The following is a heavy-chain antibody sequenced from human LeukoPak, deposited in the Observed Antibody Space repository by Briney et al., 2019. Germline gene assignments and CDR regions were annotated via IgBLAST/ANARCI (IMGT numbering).Heavy chain of an antibody. Sequence: SESLSLTCTVSGGSIDGGVYYWTWVLEHPGKGMEWIGYIYHAGTTYYKPSLRSRVTISLDTSETQFSLRRRSVTAAEKAVYYCVRKVPFVAGSYYFDYWGQGTLVTVSS. CDR1: GGSIDGGVYY. J-gene: IGHJ4*02. CDR2: IYHAGTT. D-gene: IGHD1-14*01. CDR3: VRKVPFVAGSYYFDY. V-gene: IGHV4-31*03.